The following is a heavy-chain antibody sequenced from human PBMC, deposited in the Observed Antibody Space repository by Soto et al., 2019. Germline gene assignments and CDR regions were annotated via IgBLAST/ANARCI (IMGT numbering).Heavy chain of an antibody. CDR3: ARGFYDILTGYRDNWFDP. D-gene: IGHD3-9*01. Sequence: PSETLSLTCAISGDSVSTNSAAWNWIRQSPSRGLEWLGRTYYRSKWYNDYAVSVKSRITINPDTSKNQFSLQLNSVTPEDTAVYYCARGFYDILTGYRDNWFDPWGQGTLVTVSS. CDR1: GDSVSTNSAA. V-gene: IGHV6-1*01. CDR2: TYYRSKWYN. J-gene: IGHJ5*02.